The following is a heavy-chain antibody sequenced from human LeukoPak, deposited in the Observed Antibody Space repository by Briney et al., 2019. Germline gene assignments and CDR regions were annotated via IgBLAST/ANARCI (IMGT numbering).Heavy chain of an antibody. Sequence: ASVKVSCKASGYTFTSYYMHWVRQAPGQGLEWMGIINPSGGSTSYAQKFQGRVTMTRDMSTSTVYMELSSLRSEDTAVYYCARDLQDNVVVPAAMGYWGQGTLVTVSS. CDR3: ARDLQDNVVVPAAMGY. J-gene: IGHJ4*02. V-gene: IGHV1-46*01. D-gene: IGHD2-2*01. CDR2: INPSGGST. CDR1: GYTFTSYY.